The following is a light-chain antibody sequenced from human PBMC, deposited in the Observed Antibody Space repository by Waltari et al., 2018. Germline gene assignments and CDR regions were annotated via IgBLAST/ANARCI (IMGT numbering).Light chain of an antibody. J-gene: IGLJ1*01. Sequence: QSALTQPASVSGSPGQSITISCPGTSSDVGAYNYVCWYQQHPGKAPKLLIYDVSVRPSGVSNRFSGSKSGNTASLTISGLHTEDEADYYCGTSTTTRNHVFGTGTKVTVL. V-gene: IGLV2-14*03. CDR2: DVS. CDR3: GTSTTTRNHV. CDR1: SSDVGAYNY.